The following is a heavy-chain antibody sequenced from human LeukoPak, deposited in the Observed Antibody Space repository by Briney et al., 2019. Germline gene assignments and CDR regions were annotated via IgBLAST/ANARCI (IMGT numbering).Heavy chain of an antibody. J-gene: IGHJ4*02. Sequence: ASVKVSCKISGYTLTELSMHWVRQAPGKGLEWMGGFDPEDGETIYAQKFQGRVTMTEDTSTDTAYMELSSLRSEDTAVYYCARTRGGSIWGIAAAVVDYWGQGTLVTVSS. CDR2: FDPEDGET. CDR1: GYTLTELS. D-gene: IGHD6-13*01. V-gene: IGHV1-24*01. CDR3: ARTRGGSIWGIAAAVVDY.